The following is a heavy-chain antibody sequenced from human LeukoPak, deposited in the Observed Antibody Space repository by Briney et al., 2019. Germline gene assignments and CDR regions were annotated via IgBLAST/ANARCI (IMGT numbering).Heavy chain of an antibody. D-gene: IGHD4-17*01. CDR1: DDSFSSHY. V-gene: IGHV4-59*11. CDR2: VSYIGST. CDR3: ARDLVTVTKGFDI. Sequence: SETLSLTCAVSDDSFSSHYWTWIRQPPGKGLEWIGYVSYIGSTNYNPSLKSRVTISIDTSKNQFSLKLSSVTAADTAVYYCARDLVTVTKGFDIWGQGTMVSVSS. J-gene: IGHJ3*02.